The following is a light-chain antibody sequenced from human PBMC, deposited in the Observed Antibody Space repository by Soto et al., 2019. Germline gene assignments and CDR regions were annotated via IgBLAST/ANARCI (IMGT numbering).Light chain of an antibody. V-gene: IGKV3-11*01. CDR2: DAS. CDR1: QSISGY. J-gene: IGKJ4*01. CDR3: QQRSSWPLT. Sequence: EIVLTQSPASLSLSPGESATLSCRASQSISGYLVWYQQKPGQAPRLLIYDASNRATGIPARFSGSGSWTDFTLTITSLEPEDSAVYSCQQRSSWPLTCGGGTKVEI.